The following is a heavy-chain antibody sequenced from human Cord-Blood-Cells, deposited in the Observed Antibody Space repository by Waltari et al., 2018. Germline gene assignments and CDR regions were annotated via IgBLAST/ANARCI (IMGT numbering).Heavy chain of an antibody. J-gene: IGHJ5*02. CDR3: ARDLVGGYCSSTSCSEGP. V-gene: IGHV4-38-2*02. CDR2: IYHSGST. Sequence: QVQLQESGPGLVKPSETLSLTCTVSGYSISSGYYWGWTRQPPGKGLEWIGSIYHSGSTYYNPSLKSRVTISVDTSKNQFSLKLSSVTAADTAVYYCARDLVGGYCSSTSCSEGPWGQGTLVTVSS. D-gene: IGHD2-2*01. CDR1: GYSISSGYY.